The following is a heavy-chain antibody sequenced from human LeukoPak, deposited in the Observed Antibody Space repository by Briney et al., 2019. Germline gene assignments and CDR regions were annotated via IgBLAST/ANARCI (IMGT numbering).Heavy chain of an antibody. CDR2: ISGSGGST. CDR1: GFTFSTYA. CDR3: AKEGIAVAGWYFDL. D-gene: IGHD6-19*01. J-gene: IGHJ2*01. Sequence: GGSLRLSCAASGFTFSTYAVSWVRQAPGKGLEWVSVISGSGGSTYYADSVKGRFTISRDNSKNTLYLQMNSLRAEDTAVYYCAKEGIAVAGWYFDLWGRGTLVTVSS. V-gene: IGHV3-23*01.